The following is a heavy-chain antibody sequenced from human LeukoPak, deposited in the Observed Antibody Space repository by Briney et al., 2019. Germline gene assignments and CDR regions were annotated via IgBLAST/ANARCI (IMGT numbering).Heavy chain of an antibody. CDR1: GGSINNYY. V-gene: IGHV4-59*01. CDR3: ARGGGSTDYYDSSGYF. Sequence: SETLSLTCSVSGGSINNYYWTWIRQPPGKGLEWIGYVYYSGSTSYNPSLKSRVTISVDTSKNQFSLKLSSVTAADTAVYYCARGGGSTDYYDSSGYFWGQGTLVTVSS. J-gene: IGHJ4*02. D-gene: IGHD3-22*01. CDR2: VYYSGST.